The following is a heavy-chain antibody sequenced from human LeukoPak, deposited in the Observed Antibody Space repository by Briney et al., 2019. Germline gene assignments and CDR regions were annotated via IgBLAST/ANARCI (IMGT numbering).Heavy chain of an antibody. D-gene: IGHD2-2*01. Sequence: SVKVSCKASGGTFSSYAISWVRQAPGQGPEWMGGIIPIFGTANYAQKFQGRVTITTDESTSTAYMELSSLRSEDTAVYYCARAGYCSSTSCSYPYYYYYMDVWGKGTTVTVSS. CDR3: ARAGYCSSTSCSYPYYYYYMDV. J-gene: IGHJ6*03. CDR2: IIPIFGTA. CDR1: GGTFSSYA. V-gene: IGHV1-69*05.